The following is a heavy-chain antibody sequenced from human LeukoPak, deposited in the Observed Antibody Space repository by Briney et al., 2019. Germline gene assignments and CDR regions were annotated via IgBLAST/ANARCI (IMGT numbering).Heavy chain of an antibody. D-gene: IGHD6-13*01. V-gene: IGHV4-61*01. CDR2: IYYSGST. CDR1: GGSVSSGSYY. Sequence: SETHSLTCTVSGGSVSSGSYYWSWIRQPPGKGLEWIGNIYYSGSTNYNPSLKSRVTISVDTSKNQFSLKLSSVTAADTAVYYCAREERNSWERYFQHWGQGNRVTLFS. J-gene: IGHJ1*01. CDR3: AREERNSWERYFQH.